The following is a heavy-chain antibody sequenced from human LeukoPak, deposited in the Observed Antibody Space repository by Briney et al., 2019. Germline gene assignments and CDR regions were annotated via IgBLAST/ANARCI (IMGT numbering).Heavy chain of an antibody. D-gene: IGHD6-19*01. J-gene: IGHJ4*02. CDR1: GGSISSGSYY. V-gene: IGHV4-61*02. CDR2: IYTSGST. Sequence: PSETLSLTRTVSGGSISSGSYYWSWIRQPAGKGLEWIGRIYTSGSTNYNPSLKSRVTISVDTSKNQFSLKLSSVTAADTAVYYCARDANHSSGWYLGLDYWGQGTLVTVSS. CDR3: ARDANHSSGWYLGLDY.